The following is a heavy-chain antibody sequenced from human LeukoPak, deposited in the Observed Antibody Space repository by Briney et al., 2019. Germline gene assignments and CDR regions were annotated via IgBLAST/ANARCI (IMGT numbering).Heavy chain of an antibody. CDR1: GGTFSSYA. Sequence: SVKVSCKASGGTFSSYAISWVRQAPGQGLEWMGRIIPIFGTANYAQKFQGRVTITTDESTSTAYMELSSLRSEDTAVYHCAREAVAGTKGAFDIWGQGTMVTVSS. CDR2: IIPIFGTA. D-gene: IGHD6-19*01. CDR3: AREAVAGTKGAFDI. V-gene: IGHV1-69*05. J-gene: IGHJ3*02.